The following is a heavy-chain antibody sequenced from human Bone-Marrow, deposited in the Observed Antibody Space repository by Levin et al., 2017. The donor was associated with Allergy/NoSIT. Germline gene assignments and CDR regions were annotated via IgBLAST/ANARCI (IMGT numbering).Heavy chain of an antibody. D-gene: IGHD4-17*01. CDR1: GFTFSGSA. V-gene: IGHV3-73*01. CDR3: TSPCPSTVDYGAYAFDI. J-gene: IGHJ3*02. CDR2: IRSKANSYAT. Sequence: PGGSLRLSCAASGFTFSGSAMHWVRQASGKGLEWVGRIRSKANSYATAYAASVKGRFTISRDDSKNTAYLQMNSLKTEDTAVYYCTSPCPSTVDYGAYAFDIWGQGTMVTVSS.